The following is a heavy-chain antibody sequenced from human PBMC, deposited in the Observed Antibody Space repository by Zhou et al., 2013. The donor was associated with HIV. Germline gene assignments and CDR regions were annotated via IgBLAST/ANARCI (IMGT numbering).Heavy chain of an antibody. J-gene: IGHJ6*02. V-gene: IGHV1-69*06. CDR2: IIPVFGKA. Sequence: QVQLVQSGAEVKKPGSSVKVSCKASGGTFSSYAINWVRQAPGQGLEWMGRIIPVFGKANYAQRFQGRVTITADKSTSTAYMEPSSLRSEDTAVYYCASQPDTTMTGYYYYGMDVWGQGTTVTVSS. D-gene: IGHD5-18*01. CDR3: ASQPDTTMTGYYYYGMDV. CDR1: GGTFSSYA.